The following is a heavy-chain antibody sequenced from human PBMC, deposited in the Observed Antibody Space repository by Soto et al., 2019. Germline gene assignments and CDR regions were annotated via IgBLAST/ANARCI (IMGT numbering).Heavy chain of an antibody. V-gene: IGHV3-30-3*01. CDR2: ISYDGSNK. CDR3: ARELFPSTYYYDSSGYYFEITFDY. J-gene: IGHJ4*02. Sequence: GGSLRLSCAASGFTFSSYAMHWVRQAPGKGLEWVAVISYDGSNKYYADSVKGRFTISRDNSKNTLYLQMNSLRAKDTAVYYCARELFPSTYYYDSSGYYFEITFDYWGQGTLVTVSS. D-gene: IGHD3-22*01. CDR1: GFTFSSYA.